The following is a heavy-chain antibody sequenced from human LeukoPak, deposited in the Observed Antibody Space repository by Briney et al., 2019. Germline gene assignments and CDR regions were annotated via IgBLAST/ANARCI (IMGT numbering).Heavy chain of an antibody. CDR2: IYHSGST. CDR3: ASGSPFDL. CDR1: GGSISSGGYY. V-gene: IGHV4-30-2*01. J-gene: IGHJ2*01. Sequence: SETLSLTCTVSGGSISSGGYYWSWIRQPPGKGLEWIGYIYHSGSTYYNPSLKSRVTISVDRSKNQFSLKLSSVTAADTAVYYCASGSPFDLWGRGTLVTVSS.